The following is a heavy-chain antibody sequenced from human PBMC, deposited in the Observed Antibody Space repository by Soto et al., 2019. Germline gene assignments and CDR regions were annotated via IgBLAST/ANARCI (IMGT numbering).Heavy chain of an antibody. CDR2: ISSSGSTI. V-gene: IGHV3-11*01. J-gene: IGHJ5*02. D-gene: IGHD3-3*01. Sequence: GGSLRLSCAASGFTFSDYYMSWIRQAPGKGLEWVSYISSSGSTIYYADSVKGRFTISRDNAKNSLYLQMNSLRAEDTAVYYCARGPGWFEIFGVVAERALNWFDPWGQGTLVTVSS. CDR1: GFTFSDYY. CDR3: ARGPGWFEIFGVVAERALNWFDP.